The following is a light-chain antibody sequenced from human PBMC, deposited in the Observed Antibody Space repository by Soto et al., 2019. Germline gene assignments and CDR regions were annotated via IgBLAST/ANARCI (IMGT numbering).Light chain of an antibody. Sequence: QSALTQPASVSGSPGQSITISCTGTSSDVGNYNLVSWYQQHPGKAPKFIIYEGSKRPSGVSNRFSGSKSGNTASLTISGLQADDEADYYCCSYAGSSAYVFGSGTKVTVL. V-gene: IGLV2-23*01. J-gene: IGLJ1*01. CDR3: CSYAGSSAYV. CDR1: SSDVGNYNL. CDR2: EGS.